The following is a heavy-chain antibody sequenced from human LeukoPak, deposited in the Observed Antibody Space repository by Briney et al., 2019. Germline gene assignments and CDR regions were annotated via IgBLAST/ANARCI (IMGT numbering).Heavy chain of an antibody. CDR1: GYSISSGYY. D-gene: IGHD5-18*01. V-gene: IGHV4-38-2*01. Sequence: PSETLSLTCAVSGYSISSGYYWGWIRQPPGKGLEWIGSIYYSGSTYYNPSLKSRVTISVDTSKNQFSLKLSSVTAADTAVYYCARHHTAMVDYWGQGTLVTVSS. CDR2: IYYSGST. CDR3: ARHHTAMVDY. J-gene: IGHJ4*02.